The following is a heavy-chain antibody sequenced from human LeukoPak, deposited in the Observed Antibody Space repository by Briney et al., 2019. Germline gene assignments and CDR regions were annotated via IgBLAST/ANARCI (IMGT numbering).Heavy chain of an antibody. CDR3: ARLGCSRGSCYSFFDC. CDR1: GFTFSSYW. D-gene: IGHD2-15*01. V-gene: IGHV3-7*01. Sequence: GGSLRLSSAASGFTFSSYWMSWVRQAPGRGLEWVANIKQDGSEKYYVDSVKGRFTISRDTAKSSLFLQMNSLRAEDTAVYYCARLGCSRGSCYSFFDCWGQGTLVTVSS. CDR2: IKQDGSEK. J-gene: IGHJ4*02.